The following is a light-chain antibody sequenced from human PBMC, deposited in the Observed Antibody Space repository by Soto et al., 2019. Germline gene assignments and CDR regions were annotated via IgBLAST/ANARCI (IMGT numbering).Light chain of an antibody. J-gene: IGKJ4*01. CDR3: QQRYSWPLT. V-gene: IGKV3-11*01. Sequence: VLTQSPATLSLSPGERATLSCRASQSVGSYLGWYQQKPGQAPRLLIYDASNRATGIPARFSGSGSATDFTLTISSLEPEDFAVYYCQQRYSWPLTFGGGTKVEIK. CDR2: DAS. CDR1: QSVGSY.